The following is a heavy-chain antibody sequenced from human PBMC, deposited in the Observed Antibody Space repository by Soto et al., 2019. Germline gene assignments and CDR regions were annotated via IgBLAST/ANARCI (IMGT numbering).Heavy chain of an antibody. Sequence: QVQLVESGGGVVQPGRSLRLSCAASGFTFSRHAMHWVRQAPGKGLEWVALIWYDGSQIYYADSVKGRFTISRDNSKNTLYLQMNSLRAEDTAVYYCVRDLLIGTYSEHFPYWGQGTLVTVSS. CDR1: GFTFSRHA. V-gene: IGHV3-33*01. J-gene: IGHJ1*01. D-gene: IGHD1-26*01. CDR2: IWYDGSQI. CDR3: VRDLLIGTYSEHFPY.